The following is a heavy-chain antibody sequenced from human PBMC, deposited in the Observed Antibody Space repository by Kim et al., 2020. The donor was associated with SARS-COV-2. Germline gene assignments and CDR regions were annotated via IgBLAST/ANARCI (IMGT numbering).Heavy chain of an antibody. Sequence: GGSLRLSCTASGFTFSPFAMHWVRQAPGKGLEWVAVIRSDESKRYYAESVKDRFTISRDNSKNTLYLQMNSLRAEDTASYFCARNYGSATMIGDVWGLGTVVTVSS. CDR2: IRSDESKR. V-gene: IGHV3-33*01. D-gene: IGHD3-10*01. CDR3: ARNYGSATMIGDV. CDR1: GFTFSPFA. J-gene: IGHJ3*01.